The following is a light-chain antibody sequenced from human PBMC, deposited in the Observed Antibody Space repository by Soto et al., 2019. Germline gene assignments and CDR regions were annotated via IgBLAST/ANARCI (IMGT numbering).Light chain of an antibody. CDR3: CSYAGSSTYV. CDR2: EGS. J-gene: IGLJ1*01. Sequence: QSALTQPASVSGSPGQSITISCTGTSSDVGSYNLVSWYQQHPGKAPKLMIYEGSKRPSGVSNRFSGSKSGNTASLTISGLQAEDQADHYCCSYAGSSTYVFGTGTKGTVL. V-gene: IGLV2-23*01. CDR1: SSDVGSYNL.